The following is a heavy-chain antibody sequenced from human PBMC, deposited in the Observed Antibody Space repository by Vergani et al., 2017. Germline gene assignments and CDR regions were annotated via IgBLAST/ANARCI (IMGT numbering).Heavy chain of an antibody. Sequence: QVQLQQWGAGLLKPSETLSLTCAVSGCSISSGGYYWSWIRQHPGKGLGWIGYLYYSGSTYYNPSLKSRVTISVDTSKNQFSLKLSSVTAADTAVYYCARGGGGYDFWSGYYSYYYYMDVWGKGTTVTVSS. J-gene: IGHJ6*03. CDR3: ARGGGGYDFWSGYYSYYYYMDV. D-gene: IGHD3-3*01. V-gene: IGHV4-31*11. CDR2: LYYSGST. CDR1: GCSISSGGYY.